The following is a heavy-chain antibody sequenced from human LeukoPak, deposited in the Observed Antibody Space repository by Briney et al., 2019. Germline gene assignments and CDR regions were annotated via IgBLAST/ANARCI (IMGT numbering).Heavy chain of an antibody. Sequence: SGGSLRLSCAASGFTFSSYAMSWVRQAPGKGLEWVSGISGSGGSTYYADSVKGRFTISRDNSKNTLYLQMNSLSAEDTAVHYCAKDLSPLYYYYGMDVWGQGTTVTVSS. CDR1: GFTFSSYA. V-gene: IGHV3-23*01. CDR2: ISGSGGST. J-gene: IGHJ6*02. CDR3: AKDLSPLYYYYGMDV.